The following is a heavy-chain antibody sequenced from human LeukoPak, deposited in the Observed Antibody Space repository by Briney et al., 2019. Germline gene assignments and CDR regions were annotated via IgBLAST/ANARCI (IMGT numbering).Heavy chain of an antibody. Sequence: GGSLRLSCAASGFTVSSNYMSWVRQAPGKGLEWVSVIYSGGSTYYADSVKGRFTISRDNSKNTLYLQMNSLRAEDTAVYYCARSGFGSSWYQWTNDAFDIWGQGTMVTVSS. CDR1: GFTVSSNY. CDR2: IYSGGST. J-gene: IGHJ3*02. CDR3: ARSGFGSSWYQWTNDAFDI. D-gene: IGHD6-13*01. V-gene: IGHV3-53*01.